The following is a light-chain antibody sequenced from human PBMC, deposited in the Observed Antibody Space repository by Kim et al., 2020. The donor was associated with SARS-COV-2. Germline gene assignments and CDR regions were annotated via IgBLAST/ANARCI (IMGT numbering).Light chain of an antibody. V-gene: IGLV1-44*01. CDR2: KVD. J-gene: IGLJ7*01. CDR3: AAWDDSLNAV. Sequence: QSITICCSGCGSHIGSHAVNRYQLFPGPAPKLLIYKVDGRPLGVPGRFSGSKSGTSASLAIGGLQSDDAANYYCAAWDDSLNAVFGGGTQLTVL. CDR1: GSHIGSHA.